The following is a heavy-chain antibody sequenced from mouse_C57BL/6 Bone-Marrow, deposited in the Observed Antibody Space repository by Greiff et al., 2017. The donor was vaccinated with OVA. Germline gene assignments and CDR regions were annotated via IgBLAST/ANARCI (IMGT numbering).Heavy chain of an antibody. CDR1: GYTFTSYW. J-gene: IGHJ4*01. CDR2: IHPSSGST. Sequence: QVQLQQPGAELVKPGASVKLSCKASGYTFTSYWMHWVKQRPGQGLEWIGMIHPSSGSTNYNEKFKSKATLTVDKSSSTAYMQLSSLTSEDSAVYYYASDDCNHDAVDYWGQGTSVTVSA. CDR3: ASDDCNHDAVDY. D-gene: IGHD2-1*01. V-gene: IGHV1-64*01.